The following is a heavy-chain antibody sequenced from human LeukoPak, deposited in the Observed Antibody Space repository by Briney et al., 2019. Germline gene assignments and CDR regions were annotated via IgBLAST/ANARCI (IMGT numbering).Heavy chain of an antibody. Sequence: SDTLSLTCAAWGGSFSGYYWMWIRGPPGEALEGIGEIKQSGYTKYSLSLKSRGTISLDTSKNQFSLKLSSVTAADPDVYYCARHSHDYVWGSYRYSGTSGYFDYWGQGTLVTVSS. CDR3: ARHSHDYVWGSYRYSGTSGYFDY. D-gene: IGHD3-16*02. CDR1: GGSFSGYY. V-gene: IGHV4-34*01. J-gene: IGHJ4*02. CDR2: IKQSGYT.